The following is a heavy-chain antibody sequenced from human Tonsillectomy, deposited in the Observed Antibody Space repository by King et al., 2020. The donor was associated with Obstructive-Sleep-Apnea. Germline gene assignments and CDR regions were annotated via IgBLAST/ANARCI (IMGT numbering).Heavy chain of an antibody. Sequence: VQLVESGGVLVKPGGSLRLSCAASRFTFSDYYMSWIRQAPGKGLEWISYISSSGSTIYNADSVKGRFTISRDNAKNSLYLQMNSLRAEDTAVYYCVRGAGEAGAYYYGMDVWGQGTTVIVSS. V-gene: IGHV3-11*01. CDR3: VRGAGEAGAYYYGMDV. CDR2: ISSSGSTI. D-gene: IGHD6-13*01. CDR1: RFTFSDYY. J-gene: IGHJ6*02.